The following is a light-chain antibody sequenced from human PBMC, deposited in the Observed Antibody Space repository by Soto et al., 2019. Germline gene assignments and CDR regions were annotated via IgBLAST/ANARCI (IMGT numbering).Light chain of an antibody. V-gene: IGKV3-11*01. J-gene: IGKJ5*01. Sequence: EIVLTQSPATLSLSPGERATLSCRASQSISSYLGRYQQKPGQAPRLLIYDASNRATGIPARFSGSGSGTDFTLTISSLEPEDFAVYYCQQRSNWPPTFGQGTRLEIK. CDR2: DAS. CDR3: QQRSNWPPT. CDR1: QSISSY.